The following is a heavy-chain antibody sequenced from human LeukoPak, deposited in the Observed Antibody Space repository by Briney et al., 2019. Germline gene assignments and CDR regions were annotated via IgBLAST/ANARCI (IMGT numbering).Heavy chain of an antibody. CDR3: ARLSQTPDYYTLGGYYYLGY. V-gene: IGHV1-8*01. D-gene: IGHD3-10*01. CDR2: MNPKTGRT. J-gene: IGHJ4*02. CDR1: RYTFTSYD. Sequence: ASVKVSCKASRYTFTSYDINWVREAAGHGLGWMGWMNPKTGRTGSAQKFQGRITMTRDTSINTAYMELTNLRSEDTAIYYCARLSQTPDYYTLGGYYYLGYWGQGTPVTVSS.